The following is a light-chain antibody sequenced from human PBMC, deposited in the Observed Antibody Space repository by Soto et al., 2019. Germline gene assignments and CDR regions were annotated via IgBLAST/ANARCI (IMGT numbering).Light chain of an antibody. V-gene: IGKV1-5*03. J-gene: IGKJ1*01. CDR1: QSISMW. CDR2: TTS. Sequence: DIPLTQSPSTLSASVGDRITITCRASQSISMWLAWYQQKPGKAPKLLIYTTSSLESGVPSRFSGSGSGTEFTLTISSLQPDDFATYYCQHYKDYSWTFGQGTKVEIK. CDR3: QHYKDYSWT.